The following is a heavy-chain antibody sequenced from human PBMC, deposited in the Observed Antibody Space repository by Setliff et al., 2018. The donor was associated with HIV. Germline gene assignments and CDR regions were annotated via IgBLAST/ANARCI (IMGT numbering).Heavy chain of an antibody. D-gene: IGHD3-9*01. Sequence: ASVKVSCKASGGTFSSYAISWVRQAPGQGLEWMGSINPSGGSTSYAQKFQGRVTMTRDTSTSTVYMELSSLRSEDTAVYYCARDLSISNPYYDILTGPGVYWGQGTLVTVSS. CDR3: ARDLSISNPYYDILTGPGVY. CDR2: INPSGGST. V-gene: IGHV1-46*01. CDR1: GGTFSSYA. J-gene: IGHJ4*02.